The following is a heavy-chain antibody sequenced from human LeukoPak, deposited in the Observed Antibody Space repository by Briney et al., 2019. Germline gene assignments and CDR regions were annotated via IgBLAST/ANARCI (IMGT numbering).Heavy chain of an antibody. CDR3: ARDGAYSAYDYPY. J-gene: IGHJ4*02. D-gene: IGHD5-12*01. CDR1: GGTFSSYT. CDR2: IIPILGIA. Sequence: SVKVSCKASGGTFSSYTISWVRQAPGQGLEWMGRIIPILGIANYAQKFQGRVTITADKSTSTAYMELSSLRSEDTAVYYCARDGAYSAYDYPYWGQGTLVTVSS. V-gene: IGHV1-69*04.